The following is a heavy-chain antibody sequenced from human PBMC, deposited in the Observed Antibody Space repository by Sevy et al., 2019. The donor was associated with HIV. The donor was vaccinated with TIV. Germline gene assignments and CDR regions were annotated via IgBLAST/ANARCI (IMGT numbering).Heavy chain of an antibody. J-gene: IGHJ4*02. V-gene: IGHV3-7*01. CDR3: ARDRAYSALDY. Sequence: GGSLRLSCVASGFTFSDSWMTWVRQAPGKGLERIAFINEDGSRLGYVDSVRGRFTISRENTKNSLYPQMNSLRAGDTAVYFCARDRAYSALDYWGQGTLVTVSS. D-gene: IGHD5-18*01. CDR1: GFTFSDSW. CDR2: INEDGSRL.